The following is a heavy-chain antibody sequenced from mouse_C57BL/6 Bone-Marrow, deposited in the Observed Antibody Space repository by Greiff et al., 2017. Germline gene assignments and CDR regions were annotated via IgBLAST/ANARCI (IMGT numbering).Heavy chain of an antibody. CDR3: ARSGFITTVVATETWLAY. CDR2: IDSSDSET. D-gene: IGHD1-1*01. J-gene: IGHJ3*01. CDR1: GYTFTSYW. V-gene: IGHV1-52*01. Sequence: QVQLQQPGAELVRPGSSVKLSCKASGYTFTSYWLHWVKQRPIQGLEWIGNIDSSDSETHYTQKFKDKAPLTVDKSSSTAYMQLSSLTSEDSAVYYCARSGFITTVVATETWLAYWGQGTLVTVSA.